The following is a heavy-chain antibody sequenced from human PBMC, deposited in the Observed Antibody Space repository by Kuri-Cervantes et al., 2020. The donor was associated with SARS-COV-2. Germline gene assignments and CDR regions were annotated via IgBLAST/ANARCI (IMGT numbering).Heavy chain of an antibody. Sequence: ASVKVSCKASGYTFTGYYMHWVRQAPGQGLEWMGWINPNSGGTNCAQKFQGRVTMTRDTSISTAYMELSRLRSDDTAVYYCARGRWLRLFHSRDDAFDIWGQGTMVTVSS. V-gene: IGHV1-2*02. CDR1: GYTFTGYY. J-gene: IGHJ3*02. CDR3: ARGRWLRLFHSRDDAFDI. D-gene: IGHD5-12*01. CDR2: INPNSGGT.